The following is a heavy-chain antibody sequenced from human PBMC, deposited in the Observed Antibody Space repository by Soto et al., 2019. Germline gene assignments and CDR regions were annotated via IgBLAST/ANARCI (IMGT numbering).Heavy chain of an antibody. V-gene: IGHV3-23*01. D-gene: IGHD3-10*01. CDR1: GFTFINYA. CDR2: ISGGGGST. CDR3: AKVPVRGVYWYYFDY. Sequence: GGSLRLSCEVSGFTFINYAMTWVRQPPGKGLEWVSGISGGGGSTYYADSVKGRFTISRDNPKNKLFLEMKSLRAEDTAVYYCAKVPVRGVYWYYFDYWGQGTLVTVSS. J-gene: IGHJ4*02.